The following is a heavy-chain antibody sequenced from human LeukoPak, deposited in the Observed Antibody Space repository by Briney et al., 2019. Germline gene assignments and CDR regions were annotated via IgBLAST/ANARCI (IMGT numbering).Heavy chain of an antibody. J-gene: IGHJ4*02. CDR3: ARETAHCGGDCYDY. V-gene: IGHV3-48*03. D-gene: IGHD2-21*01. CDR2: ISSSGDSI. CDR1: GFTFSSYE. Sequence: PGGSLRLSCSDRGFTFSSYEINWVRQAPGKGLEWISYISSSGDSIYYADSVTGRFTVSRDNAESSVFLQMNSLRVEDTAIYYCARETAHCGGDCYDYWGQGTLVTVSS.